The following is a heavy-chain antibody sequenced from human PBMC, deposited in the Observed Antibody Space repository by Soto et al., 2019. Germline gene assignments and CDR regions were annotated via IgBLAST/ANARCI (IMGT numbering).Heavy chain of an antibody. D-gene: IGHD2-15*01. CDR1: GGSFSGYY. CDR3: ARQVVVAATFVFDP. V-gene: IGHV4-34*01. Sequence: SETLSLTCAVYGGSFSGYYWSWIRQPPGKGLEWIGEIYHSGSTNYNPSLKSRVTISVDKSKNQFSLKLSSVTAADTAVYYCARQVVVAATFVFDPWGQGTLVTVSS. CDR2: IYHSGST. J-gene: IGHJ5*02.